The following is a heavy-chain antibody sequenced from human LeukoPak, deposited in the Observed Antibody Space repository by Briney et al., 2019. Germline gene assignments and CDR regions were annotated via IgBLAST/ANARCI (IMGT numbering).Heavy chain of an antibody. J-gene: IGHJ4*02. Sequence: PGRSLRLSCAASGFTFTSYDMHWVRQAPGKGLEWVSYISSSSSTIYYADSVKGRFTISRDNAKNSLYLQMNSLRAEDTAVYYCARDDTFGGVIVKFDYWGQGTLVTVSS. CDR1: GFTFTSYD. CDR3: ARDDTFGGVIVKFDY. D-gene: IGHD3-16*02. CDR2: ISSSSSTI. V-gene: IGHV3-48*01.